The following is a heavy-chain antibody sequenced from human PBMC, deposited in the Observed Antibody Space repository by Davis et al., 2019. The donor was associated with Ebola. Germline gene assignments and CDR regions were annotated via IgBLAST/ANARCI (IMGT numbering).Heavy chain of an antibody. D-gene: IGHD1-1*01. Sequence: AASVKVSCKVSGYTLTELSMHWVRQAPGQGLEWMGVVFPNGGRTSLAQKFQGRVTMTTDTSTSTAYMEVGSLKSDDTAVYYCARAQFPTTSDHWGQGTLVTVSS. V-gene: IGHV1-24*01. CDR2: VFPNGGRT. J-gene: IGHJ4*02. CDR1: GYTLTELS. CDR3: ARAQFPTTSDH.